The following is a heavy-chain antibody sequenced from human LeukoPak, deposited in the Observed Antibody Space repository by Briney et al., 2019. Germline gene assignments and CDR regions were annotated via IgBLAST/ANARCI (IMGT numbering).Heavy chain of an antibody. D-gene: IGHD1-1*01. Sequence: SETLSLTCTISGGSVSDYYWSWIRQSPGKGLEWIGYIYYTGSTTYNPSLKSRVTMSADTSKNQFSLKLSSVTAADTAVYYCASQKLANDYWGQGTLVTVSS. CDR1: GGSVSDYY. CDR3: ASQKLANDY. V-gene: IGHV4-59*02. J-gene: IGHJ4*02. CDR2: IYYTGST.